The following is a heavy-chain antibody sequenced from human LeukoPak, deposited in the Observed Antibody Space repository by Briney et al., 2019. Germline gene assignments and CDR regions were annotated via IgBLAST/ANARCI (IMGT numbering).Heavy chain of an antibody. Sequence: GGSLRLSCAASGFTFRSYSMNWVRQAPGQGLEWVAYINSANTIHYADSVRGRFTISRDNARNSLGLEMNSLRVEDTAVYYSTSSWPLDYWGQGTLVTVSS. CDR3: TSSWPLDY. J-gene: IGHJ4*02. CDR2: INSANTI. CDR1: GFTFRSYS. V-gene: IGHV3-48*04.